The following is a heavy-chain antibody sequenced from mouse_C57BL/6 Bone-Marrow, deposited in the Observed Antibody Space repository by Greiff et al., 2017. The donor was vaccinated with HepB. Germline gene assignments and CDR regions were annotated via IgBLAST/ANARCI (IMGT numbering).Heavy chain of an antibody. CDR3: ARWGDGYYFYAMDY. Sequence: EVMLVESGGDLVKPGGSLKLSCAASGFTFSSYGMSWVRQTPDKRLEWVATISSGGSYTYYPDSVKGRFTISRDNAKNTLYLQMSSLKSEDTAMYYCARWGDGYYFYAMDYWGQGTSVTVSS. CDR1: GFTFSSYG. CDR2: ISSGGSYT. V-gene: IGHV5-6*01. J-gene: IGHJ4*01. D-gene: IGHD2-3*01.